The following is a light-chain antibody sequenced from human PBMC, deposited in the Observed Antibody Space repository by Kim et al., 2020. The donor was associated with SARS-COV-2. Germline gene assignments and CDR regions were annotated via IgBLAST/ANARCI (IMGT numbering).Light chain of an antibody. CDR3: QAWDSNTVV. CDR1: KLGSKF. Sequence: SYELTQPPSVSVSPGQTTSIICSGDKLGSKFAFWYQQRPGQSPVLVIHQDTKRPSGIPEGFSGSNSGNTATLTISGTQTMDEADYYCQAWDSNTVVFGGGTQLTVL. V-gene: IGLV3-1*01. CDR2: QDT. J-gene: IGLJ2*01.